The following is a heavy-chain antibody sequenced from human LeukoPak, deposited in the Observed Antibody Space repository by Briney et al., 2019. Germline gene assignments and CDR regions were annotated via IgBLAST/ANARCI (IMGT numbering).Heavy chain of an antibody. Sequence: SGGSLRLSCAASGFTFSSYAMHWVRQAPGKGLEWVAFIRYDGSNKYYADSVKGRFTISRDNSKNTLYLQMNSLRAEDTAVYYCAKDGTTYYDFWSGYYTPYYFDYWGQGTLVTVSS. CDR1: GFTFSSYA. D-gene: IGHD3-3*01. J-gene: IGHJ4*02. CDR2: IRYDGSNK. CDR3: AKDGTTYYDFWSGYYTPYYFDY. V-gene: IGHV3-30*02.